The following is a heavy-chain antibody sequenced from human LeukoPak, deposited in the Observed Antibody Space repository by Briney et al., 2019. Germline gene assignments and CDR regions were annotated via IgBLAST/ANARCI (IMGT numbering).Heavy chain of an antibody. CDR3: ARDKSGDFNDYGGLYYNGMDV. CDR2: ISSSSSYI. J-gene: IGHJ6*02. D-gene: IGHD4-23*01. Sequence: GGSLRLSCAASGFSIISYSMNWVRQAPGKGLEWVSSISSSSSYIYYADSVKGRFTISRDNAKNSLYLQMNSLRAEDTAVYYCARDKSGDFNDYGGLYYNGMDVWGQGTTVTVSS. CDR1: GFSIISYS. V-gene: IGHV3-21*01.